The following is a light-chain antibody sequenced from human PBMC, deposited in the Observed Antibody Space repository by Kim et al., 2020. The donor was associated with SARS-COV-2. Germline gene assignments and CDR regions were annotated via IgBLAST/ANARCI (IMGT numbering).Light chain of an antibody. V-gene: IGLV2-14*04. Sequence: SNTISGTGTSSEVGYFNYVAWYQQNPGKAPRFIIYDVNQPPSGVSDRFSASKSGNTASLTSSGLQAEEEADYYCSSYTTSRTYIFGTGTKVTVL. CDR2: DVN. CDR1: SSEVGYFNY. J-gene: IGLJ1*01. CDR3: SSYTTSRTYI.